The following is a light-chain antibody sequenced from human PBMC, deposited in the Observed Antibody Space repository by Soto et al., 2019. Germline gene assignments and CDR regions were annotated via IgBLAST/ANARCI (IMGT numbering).Light chain of an antibody. CDR1: QSISSY. CDR3: QHSYSTPRT. J-gene: IGKJ1*01. Sequence: DIQMTQSPSSLSASVGDRVTITCRASQSISSYLNWYQQKPGKAPKLLIYAASSFQSGVPSRFSGSGSGTDFTLNISSLKPEDFATCYCQHSYSTPRTFGQGTKVEIK. V-gene: IGKV1-39*01. CDR2: AAS.